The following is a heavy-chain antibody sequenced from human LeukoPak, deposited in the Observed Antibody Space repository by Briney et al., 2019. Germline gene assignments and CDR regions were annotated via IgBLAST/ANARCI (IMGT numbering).Heavy chain of an antibody. Sequence: GGSLRLSCAASGFTFSSYEMNWVRQAPGKGLEWVSYISSSGSTIYYADSVKGRFTISRDISKNTLYLQMNSLRVEDTAIYYCTKDPDVWGQGTLVTVSS. CDR3: TKDPDV. V-gene: IGHV3-48*03. CDR1: GFTFSSYE. CDR2: ISSSGSTI. J-gene: IGHJ4*02.